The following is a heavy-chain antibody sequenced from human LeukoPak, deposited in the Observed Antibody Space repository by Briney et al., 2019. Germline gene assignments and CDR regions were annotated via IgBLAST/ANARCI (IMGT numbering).Heavy chain of an antibody. CDR1: GYSFTSYW. Sequence: GESLKISRRGSGYSFTSYWIGWVRQMPGKGLEWMGTIYPGDSDTRYSPSFQGQVTISADKSISTAYLQWSSLKASDTAMYYCARQKDSSGWLGVDYWGQGTLVTVSS. D-gene: IGHD6-19*01. CDR2: IYPGDSDT. J-gene: IGHJ4*02. V-gene: IGHV5-51*01. CDR3: ARQKDSSGWLGVDY.